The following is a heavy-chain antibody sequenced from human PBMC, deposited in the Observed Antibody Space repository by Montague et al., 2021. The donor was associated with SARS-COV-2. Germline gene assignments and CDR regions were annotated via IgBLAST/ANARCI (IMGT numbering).Heavy chain of an antibody. CDR3: ATDLFAFRRSEGRDY. Sequence: SLSLSFAASDITFSNYSMNWVRQAPGKGLEWISYISGDGRTIYYADSVRGRFTISRDNAVRSLYVEMTRLRDEDTATYYCATDLFAFRRSEGRDYWGQGTLVTVSS. CDR2: ISGDGRTI. V-gene: IGHV3-48*02. D-gene: IGHD3-3*02. J-gene: IGHJ4*02. CDR1: DITFSNYS.